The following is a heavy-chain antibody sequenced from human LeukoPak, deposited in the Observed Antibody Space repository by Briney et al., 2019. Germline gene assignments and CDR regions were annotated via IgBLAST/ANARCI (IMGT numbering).Heavy chain of an antibody. D-gene: IGHD3-22*01. CDR2: IYYSGST. V-gene: IGHV4-39*01. CDR3: ARQQYYDSSGSFPIDY. Sequence: SETLSLTCTVSGGSISSSSYYSGWIRQPPGKGLEWIGSIYYSGSTYYNPSLKSRVTISVDTSKNQFSLKLSSVTAADTAVYYCARQQYYDSSGSFPIDYWGQGTLVTVSS. CDR1: GGSISSSSYY. J-gene: IGHJ4*02.